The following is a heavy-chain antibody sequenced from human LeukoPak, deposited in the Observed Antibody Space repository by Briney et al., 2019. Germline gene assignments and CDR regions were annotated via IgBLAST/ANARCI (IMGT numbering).Heavy chain of an antibody. CDR1: GGSISNYY. CDR3: ARGVYDSSGYDY. J-gene: IGHJ4*02. Sequence: SETLSLTCTVSGGSISNYYWSWIRQPPGKGLEWIGYIYYSGSTNHNPSLKSRVTISVDTSKNQFSLKLSSVTAADTAVYYCARGVYDSSGYDYWGQGTLVTVSS. CDR2: IYYSGST. V-gene: IGHV4-59*01. D-gene: IGHD3-22*01.